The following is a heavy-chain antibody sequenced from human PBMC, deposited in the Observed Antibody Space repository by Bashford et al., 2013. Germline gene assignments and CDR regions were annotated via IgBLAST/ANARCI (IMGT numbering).Heavy chain of an antibody. CDR3: ARVGTGEGVDGVLAPIYYYYGMDV. CDR1: GGTFSSYA. J-gene: IGHJ6*04. D-gene: IGHD2-8*01. V-gene: IGHV1-69*13. Sequence: SVKVSCKASGGTFSSYAISWVRQAPGQGLEWMGGIIPIFGTANYAQKFQGRVTITADESTSTAYMELSSLRSEDTAVYYCARVGTGEGVDGVLAPIYYYYGMDVWGQRDHGHRLL. CDR2: IIPIFGTA.